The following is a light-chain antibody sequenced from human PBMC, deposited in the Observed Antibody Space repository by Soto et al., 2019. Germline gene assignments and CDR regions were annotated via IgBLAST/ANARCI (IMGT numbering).Light chain of an antibody. Sequence: DIPMTQSPSSLSASVGDRVTITCQASHNIYNSLNWYQQKPGKAPKLLMYDASNLETGVPSRFSGSGSGTDFTFTISSLQPEDIATYYCQQYDNLPLTFGGGTKVEIK. CDR2: DAS. V-gene: IGKV1-33*01. J-gene: IGKJ4*01. CDR3: QQYDNLPLT. CDR1: HNIYNS.